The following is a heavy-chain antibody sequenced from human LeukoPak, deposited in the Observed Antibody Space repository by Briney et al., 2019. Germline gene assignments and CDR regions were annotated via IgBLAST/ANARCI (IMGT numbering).Heavy chain of an antibody. V-gene: IGHV3-48*03. CDR2: ISSSGSTI. CDR1: GFTFRSYE. CDR3: VNDILTGYPLDY. J-gene: IGHJ4*02. D-gene: IGHD3-9*01. Sequence: PGGSLRLSCAASGFTFRSYEMNWVRQAPGKGLEWVSYISSSGSTIYYADSVKGRFTISRDNAKNSLYLQMNSLRAEDTAVYYCVNDILTGYPLDYWGQGTLVTVSS.